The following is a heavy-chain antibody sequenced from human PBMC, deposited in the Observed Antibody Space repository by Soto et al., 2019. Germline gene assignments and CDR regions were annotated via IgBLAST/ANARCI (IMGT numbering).Heavy chain of an antibody. J-gene: IGHJ4*02. CDR3: ASDISSRLFFN. D-gene: IGHD6-13*01. CDR1: GDSLTSDTYC. CDR2: VYSSGTT. Sequence: PSETLSLTCSVSGDSLTSDTYCWGWIRQPPGKGLEWIGTVYSSGTTYYNPSLRSRVTMSVDTSKNQFSLKLNSVTAADTAVYYYASDISSRLFFNRGQGTPVTVSS. V-gene: IGHV4-39*01.